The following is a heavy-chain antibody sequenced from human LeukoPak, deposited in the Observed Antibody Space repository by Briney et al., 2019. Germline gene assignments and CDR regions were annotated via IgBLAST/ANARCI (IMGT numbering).Heavy chain of an antibody. CDR1: GFTFSSYA. CDR2: ISGSGGST. V-gene: IGHV3-23*01. D-gene: IGHD3-22*01. CDR3: AKDLEYYDSSGPDAFDI. Sequence: GGSLRLSCAASGFTFSSYAMSWVRQAPGQGLEWVSAISGSGGSTYYADSVKGRFTISRDNSKNTLYLQMNSLRAEDTAVYYCAKDLEYYDSSGPDAFDIWGQGTMVTVSS. J-gene: IGHJ3*02.